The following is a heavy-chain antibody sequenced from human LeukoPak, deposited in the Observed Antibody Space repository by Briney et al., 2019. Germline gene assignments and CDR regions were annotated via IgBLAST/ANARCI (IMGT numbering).Heavy chain of an antibody. CDR1: GGSISSSSYY. CDR3: ARDKTYYYDSSGYWGRSGAFDI. CDR2: IYYSGST. J-gene: IGHJ3*02. D-gene: IGHD3-22*01. Sequence: SETLSLTCTVSGGSISSSSYYWGWIRQPPGKGLEWIGSIYYSGSTYYNPSLKSRVTISVDTSKNQFSLKLSSVTAADTAVYYCARDKTYYYDSSGYWGRSGAFDIWGQGTMVTVSS. V-gene: IGHV4-39*07.